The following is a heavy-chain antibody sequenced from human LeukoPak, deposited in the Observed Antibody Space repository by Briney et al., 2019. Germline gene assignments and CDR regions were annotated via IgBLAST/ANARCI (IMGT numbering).Heavy chain of an antibody. Sequence: SETLSLTCTVSGGSLSSSSYYWGWIRQPPGKGLEWIGSIYYSGSTYYNPSLKSRVTISVDTSKNQFSLKLSSVTAADTAVYYCARHGGDSRSYYYMDVWGKGTTVTVSS. D-gene: IGHD2-21*01. CDR2: IYYSGST. V-gene: IGHV4-39*01. CDR3: ARHGGDSRSYYYMDV. CDR1: GGSLSSSSYY. J-gene: IGHJ6*03.